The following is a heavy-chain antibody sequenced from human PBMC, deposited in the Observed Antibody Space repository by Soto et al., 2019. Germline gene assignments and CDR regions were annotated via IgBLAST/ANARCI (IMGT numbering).Heavy chain of an antibody. CDR3: AREGRFLEWLLLGNPTLNWFDP. V-gene: IGHV1-69*04. D-gene: IGHD3-3*01. CDR1: GGTFSSYT. Sequence: GASVKVSCKASGGTFSSYTISWVRQAPGQGLEWMGRIIPILGIANYAQKFQGRVTITADKSTSTAYMELSSLRSEDTAVYYCAREGRFLEWLLLGNPTLNWFDPWGQGTLVTVSS. J-gene: IGHJ5*02. CDR2: IIPILGIA.